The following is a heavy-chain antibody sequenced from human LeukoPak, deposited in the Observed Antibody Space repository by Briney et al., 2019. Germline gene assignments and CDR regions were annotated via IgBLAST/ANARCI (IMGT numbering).Heavy chain of an antibody. CDR1: GGSISSGGYS. D-gene: IGHD3-10*01. J-gene: IGHJ3*02. Sequence: SQTLSLTCAVSGGSISSGGYSWSWIRQPPGKGLEWIGSIYYSGSTYYNPSLKSRVTISVDTSKNQFSLKLSSVTAADTAVYYCARRGPIWFGYNDAFDIWGQGTMVTVSS. CDR2: IYYSGST. CDR3: ARRGPIWFGYNDAFDI. V-gene: IGHV4-30-2*03.